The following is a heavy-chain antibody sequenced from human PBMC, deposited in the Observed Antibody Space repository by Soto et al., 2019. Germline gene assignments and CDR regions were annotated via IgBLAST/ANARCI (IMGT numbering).Heavy chain of an antibody. Sequence: PGGSLRLSCAASGFTFSSYAMSWVRQAPGKGLEWVSAISGSGGSTYYADSVKGRFTISRDNSKNTLYLQMNSLRAEDTAVYYCAKDPGYSYGYLYYYGMDVWGQGTTVTVSS. CDR3: AKDPGYSYGYLYYYGMDV. V-gene: IGHV3-23*01. D-gene: IGHD5-18*01. J-gene: IGHJ6*02. CDR1: GFTFSSYA. CDR2: ISGSGGST.